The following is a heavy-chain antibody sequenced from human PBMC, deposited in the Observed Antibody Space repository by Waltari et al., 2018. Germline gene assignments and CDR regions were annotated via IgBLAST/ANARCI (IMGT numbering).Heavy chain of an antibody. Sequence: QVQLQESGPGLVKPSGTLSLTCSVSGGSIRSYYWSWIRQPAGKGLEWIGRIYSSGSTNYNPSLKSRLTMSVDTSKNQFSLKLTSVTAADTAVYYCARGDSSDYYWDYFDYWGQGTLVTVSS. J-gene: IGHJ4*02. CDR1: GGSIRSYY. D-gene: IGHD3-22*01. CDR3: ARGDSSDYYWDYFDY. CDR2: IYSSGST. V-gene: IGHV4-4*07.